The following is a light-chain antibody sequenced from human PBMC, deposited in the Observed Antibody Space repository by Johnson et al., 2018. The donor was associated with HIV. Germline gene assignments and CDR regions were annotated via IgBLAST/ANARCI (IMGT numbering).Light chain of an antibody. CDR3: GTWDSRLSVYL. J-gene: IGLJ1*01. CDR2: DNN. CDR1: TYNIGNNY. V-gene: IGLV1-51*01. Sequence: QSVLTQPPSVSVAPGQKVTISCSGSTYNIGNNYVSWYQQLPGTAPKLLIYDNNKRPSGIPDRFSGSKSGTSATLGITGLQTGDEGDYYCGTWDSRLSVYLFGTGTKVTVL.